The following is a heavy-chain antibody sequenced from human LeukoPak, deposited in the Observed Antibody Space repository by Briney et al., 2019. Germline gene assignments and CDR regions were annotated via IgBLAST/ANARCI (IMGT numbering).Heavy chain of an antibody. CDR1: GGTFSSYA. V-gene: IGHV1-69*13. CDR2: IIPVFGTS. J-gene: IGHJ4*02. D-gene: IGHD5-18*01. Sequence: SVKVSCKASGGTFSSYAINWVRQAPGQGLEWMGGIIPVFGTSNYAHKFQGRVTITADESTSTVYMELSSLRSDDTAIYYCAFEGYNYGYNWGQGTLVTVSS. CDR3: AFEGYNYGYN.